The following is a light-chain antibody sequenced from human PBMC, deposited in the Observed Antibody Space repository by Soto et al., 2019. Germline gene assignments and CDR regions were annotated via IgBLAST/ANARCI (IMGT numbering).Light chain of an antibody. CDR3: QQYNNWPPYT. CDR2: VAS. J-gene: IGKJ2*01. V-gene: IGKV3-15*01. Sequence: EIVMTQSPATLSVSPGERATLSCRASQSVSSNLAWYQQKPGQAPRLLIYVASTRATGIPASLSVSGSGTDFTLTISSLQSEDFAVYYCQQYNNWPPYTFGQGTKLPIK. CDR1: QSVSSN.